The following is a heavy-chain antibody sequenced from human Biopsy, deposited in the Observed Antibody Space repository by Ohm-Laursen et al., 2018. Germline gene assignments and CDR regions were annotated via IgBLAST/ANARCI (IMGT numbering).Heavy chain of an antibody. D-gene: IGHD3-16*01. CDR3: STGGGDFYYNGMDV. Sequence: SLRLSCAASGFTFGDAWMSWIRQAPGKGLEWVGRIKSKFDGETTDYAAPVKDRFIISRDDSKSTLFLQMNSLKVEDTGVYFCSTGGGDFYYNGMDVWGQGTTVTVSS. CDR1: GFTFGDAW. CDR2: IKSKFDGETT. V-gene: IGHV3-15*01. J-gene: IGHJ6*02.